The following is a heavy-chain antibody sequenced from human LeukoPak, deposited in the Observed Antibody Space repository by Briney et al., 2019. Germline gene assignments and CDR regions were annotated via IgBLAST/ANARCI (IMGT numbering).Heavy chain of an antibody. CDR2: ISSSSSYI. Sequence: GGSLRLSCAASGFTFSSYEMNWVRQAPGKGLEWVSSISSSSSYIYYADSVKGRFTISRDNAKNSLYLQMNSLRAEDTAVYYCARGVHFDYWGQGTLVTVSS. D-gene: IGHD3-10*01. J-gene: IGHJ4*02. V-gene: IGHV3-21*01. CDR3: ARGVHFDY. CDR1: GFTFSSYE.